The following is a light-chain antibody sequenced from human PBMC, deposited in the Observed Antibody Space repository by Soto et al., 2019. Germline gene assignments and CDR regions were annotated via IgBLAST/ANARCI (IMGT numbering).Light chain of an antibody. CDR3: SSYTSSSTPYV. V-gene: IGLV2-14*03. CDR2: DVS. J-gene: IGLJ1*01. Sequence: QSALTQPASVSGSPGQSITISCTGTSSDIGGYNFVSWYQQHPDKGPKLMIYDVSNRPSGVSNRFSGPKSGNTASLTISGLQAEDEADYYCSSYTSSSTPYVFGTGTKVTVL. CDR1: SSDIGGYNF.